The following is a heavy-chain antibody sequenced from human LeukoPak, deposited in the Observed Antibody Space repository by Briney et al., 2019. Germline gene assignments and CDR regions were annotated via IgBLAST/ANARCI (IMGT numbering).Heavy chain of an antibody. CDR3: AKVYSSGWFTLSYFDY. CDR1: GFTFSSYA. CDR2: ISGSGSST. V-gene: IGHV3-23*01. J-gene: IGHJ4*02. D-gene: IGHD6-19*01. Sequence: PGASLGLSCAASGFTFSSYAMSWVRQAPGKGLEWVSAISGSGSSTYYADSVKGRFTISRDNSKNTLYLQMNSLRAEDTAVYYRAKVYSSGWFTLSYFDYWGQGSLVTVSS.